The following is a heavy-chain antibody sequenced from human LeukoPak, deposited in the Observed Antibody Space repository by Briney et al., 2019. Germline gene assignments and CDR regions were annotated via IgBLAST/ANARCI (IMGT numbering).Heavy chain of an antibody. V-gene: IGHV3-23*01. CDR2: ISGSGGST. CDR3: AREASLDDYGDYVFDY. D-gene: IGHD4-17*01. J-gene: IGHJ4*02. CDR1: GFTFSSYA. Sequence: GVSLRLSCAASGFTFSSYAMSWVRQAPGKGLEWVSAISGSGGSTYYADSVKGRFTISRDNAKNSLYLQMNSLRAEDTAVYYCAREASLDDYGDYVFDYWGQGTLVTVSS.